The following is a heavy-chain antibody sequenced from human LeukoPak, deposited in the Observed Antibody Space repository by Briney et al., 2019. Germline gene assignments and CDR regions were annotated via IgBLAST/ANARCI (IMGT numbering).Heavy chain of an antibody. J-gene: IGHJ4*02. CDR2: INPNSGGT. CDR3: ARLVQLERAFDY. Sequence: GASVKVSCKASGYTFTGYYMHWVRQAPGQGLEWMGWINPNSGGTNYAQKFQGRVTMTRDTSISTAYMELRSLRSDDTAVYYCARLVQLERAFDYWGQGTLVTVSS. CDR1: GYTFTGYY. D-gene: IGHD1-1*01. V-gene: IGHV1-2*02.